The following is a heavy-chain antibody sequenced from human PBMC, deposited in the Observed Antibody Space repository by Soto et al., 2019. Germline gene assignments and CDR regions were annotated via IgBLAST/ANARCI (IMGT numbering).Heavy chain of an antibody. D-gene: IGHD3-10*01. CDR3: ARGGVGVRGVPNWFDP. J-gene: IGHJ5*02. Sequence: QVQLVQSGAEVKKPGASVKVSCKTSGYKFTNFGITWVRQAPGQGLEWMGWNSPYNGDTNYAQKFQGRITMTTDASTTTGYMELRSLTSDDTAVYYCARGGVGVRGVPNWFDPWGQGTLLTVSS. CDR2: NSPYNGDT. CDR1: GYKFTNFG. V-gene: IGHV1-18*01.